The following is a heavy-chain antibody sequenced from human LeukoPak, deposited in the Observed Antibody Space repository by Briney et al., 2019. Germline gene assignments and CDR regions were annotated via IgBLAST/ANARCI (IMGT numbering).Heavy chain of an antibody. Sequence: GGSLRLSCAASGFTLSIYAMHWVRQAPGKGLEWVSLISDDGSDKYYADSVNDRFTISRDNSKNRVYLQVDYLRVEDTAVYYCVRDLRGCEYCSGTPCPFDSWGQGTLVTVSS. J-gene: IGHJ4*02. CDR3: VRDLRGCEYCSGTPCPFDS. D-gene: IGHD2-2*01. V-gene: IGHV3-30*03. CDR2: ISDDGSDK. CDR1: GFTLSIYA.